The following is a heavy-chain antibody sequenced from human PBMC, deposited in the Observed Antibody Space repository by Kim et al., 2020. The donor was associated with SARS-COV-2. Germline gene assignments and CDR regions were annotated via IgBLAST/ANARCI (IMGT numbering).Heavy chain of an antibody. J-gene: IGHJ6*02. CDR3: ASPGGYCSGGSCYGYYYGMDV. V-gene: IGHV3-23*01. D-gene: IGHD2-15*01. Sequence: GGSLRLSCAASGFTFSSYAMSWVRQAPGKGLEWVSAISGSGGSTYYADSVKGRFTISRDNSKNTLYLQMNSLRAEDTAVYYCASPGGYCSGGSCYGYYYGMDVWGQGTTVTVSS. CDR2: ISGSGGST. CDR1: GFTFSSYA.